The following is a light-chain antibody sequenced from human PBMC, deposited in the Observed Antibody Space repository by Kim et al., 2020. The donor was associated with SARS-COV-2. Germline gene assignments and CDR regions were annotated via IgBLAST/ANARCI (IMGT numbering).Light chain of an antibody. CDR3: QQRANWPLT. J-gene: IGKJ4*01. CDR2: DAS. Sequence: EIVLTQSPATLSLSPGERATLSCRASQSVSSYLAWYQQKPGQAPRLLIYDASNRATGIPARFSGSGSGTDFTLTISSLDPDDFAVYYCQQRANWPLTFGGGTKLEI. V-gene: IGKV3-11*01. CDR1: QSVSSY.